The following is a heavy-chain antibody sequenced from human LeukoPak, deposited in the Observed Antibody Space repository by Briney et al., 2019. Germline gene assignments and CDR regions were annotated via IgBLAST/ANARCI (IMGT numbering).Heavy chain of an antibody. CDR1: GGSISSGRYY. D-gene: IGHD3-22*01. CDR2: IYTSGSA. J-gene: IGHJ3*02. Sequence: SQTLSLTCTVSGGSISSGRYYWSWIRQPAEKGLEWIGRIYTSGSAKYNPSLKSRVTISADSSKNQFSLKLSPVTDADTAMYYCARDSYYYDSSGYSALDIWGQGTMVTVS. V-gene: IGHV4-61*02. CDR3: ARDSYYYDSSGYSALDI.